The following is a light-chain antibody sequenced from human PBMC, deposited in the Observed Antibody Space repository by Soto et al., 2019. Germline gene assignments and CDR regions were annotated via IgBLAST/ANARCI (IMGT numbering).Light chain of an antibody. CDR3: QQLYRYPIT. J-gene: IGKJ5*01. Sequence: DIQMTQSPSSVSASVGDTVTITCRASQAVSTWLAWYQQKPGGAPKLLIFGISNLASGVPSRFSGSGSGSATEFTLTISSLQPEDFATYYCQQLYRYPITFGQGTRLEI. CDR1: QAVSTW. V-gene: IGKV1-12*01. CDR2: GIS.